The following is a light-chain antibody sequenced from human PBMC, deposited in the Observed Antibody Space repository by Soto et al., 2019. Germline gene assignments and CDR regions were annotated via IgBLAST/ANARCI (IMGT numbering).Light chain of an antibody. CDR1: QSISSW. Sequence: DSQMTRSPSTLSAAVVDRVTITGRVSQSISSWLAWYQHKPGKAPKLLIYATSSLQIGVPSRFSGSGSGTDFTLTISSLQPEDFATYYCQQSYSTPSITFGQGTRLEI. CDR2: ATS. CDR3: QQSYSTPSIT. V-gene: IGKV1-39*01. J-gene: IGKJ5*01.